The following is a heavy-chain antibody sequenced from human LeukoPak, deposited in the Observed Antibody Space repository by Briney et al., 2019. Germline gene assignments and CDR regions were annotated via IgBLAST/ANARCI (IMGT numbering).Heavy chain of an antibody. D-gene: IGHD2-2*01. CDR1: GFTFSSYA. J-gene: IGHJ4*02. CDR3: AKGGVGYCSSTSCPPGY. V-gene: IGHV3-23*01. Sequence: GGSLRLSCAASGFTFSSYAMRWVRQAPGKGLEWVSVISGSGGSTYYADSVKGRFTISRDNSKNTLYLQMNSLRAEDTAVYYCAKGGVGYCSSTSCPPGYWGQGTLVTVSS. CDR2: ISGSGGST.